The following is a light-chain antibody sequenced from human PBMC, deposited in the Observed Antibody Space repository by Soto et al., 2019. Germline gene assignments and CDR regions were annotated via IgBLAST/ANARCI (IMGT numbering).Light chain of an antibody. V-gene: IGKV1-39*01. CDR3: QQSYSTPRS. CDR1: QSISSY. CDR2: AAS. J-gene: IGKJ5*01. Sequence: DIQMTQSPSSLSASVGDRVTITCRASQSISSYLNWYQQKPGKAPKLLIYAASSLQSGVPSRFSGSGSVTDFTLTISSLQPEDFSTYYFQQSYSTPRSFGQRTRLEIK.